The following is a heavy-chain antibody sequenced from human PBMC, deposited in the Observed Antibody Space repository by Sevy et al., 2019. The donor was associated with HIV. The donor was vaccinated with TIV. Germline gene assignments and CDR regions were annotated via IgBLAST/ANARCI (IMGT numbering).Heavy chain of an antibody. V-gene: IGHV3-11*06. CDR3: ERTLRGYSGSYYSDY. CDR1: GFTFSDYY. Sequence: GGSLRLSCAASGFTFSDYYMSWIRQAPGKGLEWVSYISSSSSYTNYADSVKGRFTISRDNAKNSLYLQMNSLRAEDTAVYYCERTLRGYSGSYYSDYWGQGTLVTVSS. CDR2: ISSSSSYT. J-gene: IGHJ4*02. D-gene: IGHD1-26*01.